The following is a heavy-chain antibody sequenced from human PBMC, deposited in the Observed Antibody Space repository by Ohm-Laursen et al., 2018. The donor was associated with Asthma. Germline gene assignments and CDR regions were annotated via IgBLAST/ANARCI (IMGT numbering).Heavy chain of an antibody. CDR3: ARAPQYYYGSGTSSWFDP. CDR2: VYYNGGT. J-gene: IGHJ5*02. V-gene: IGHV4-59*01. Sequence: GTLSLTCTVSGGSISTYYWNWIRQPPGKGLEWIGYVYYNGGTDYNPSLKSRVIISVDRSKNQFSLKLSSVTAADTAVYYCARAPQYYYGSGTSSWFDPWGQGTLVTVSS. D-gene: IGHD3-10*01. CDR1: GGSISTYY.